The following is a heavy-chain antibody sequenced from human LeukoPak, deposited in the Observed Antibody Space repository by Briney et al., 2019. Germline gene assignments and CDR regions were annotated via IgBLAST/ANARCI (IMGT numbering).Heavy chain of an antibody. CDR3: ARDSPGFSRSVDP. CDR2: IYTSGST. J-gene: IGHJ5*02. V-gene: IGHV4-61*02. CDR1: GGSISSGSYY. Sequence: SETLSLTCTVSGGSISSGSYYWSWIRQPAGKGLEWIGRIYTSGSTNYNPSLKSRVTISVDTSKNQFSLKLSSVTAADTAVYYCARDSPGFSRSVDPWGQGTLVTVSS. D-gene: IGHD3-10*01.